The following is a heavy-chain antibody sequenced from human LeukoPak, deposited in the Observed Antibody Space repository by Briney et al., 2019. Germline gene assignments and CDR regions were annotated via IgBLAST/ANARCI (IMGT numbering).Heavy chain of an antibody. CDR3: AGLPPLEYCSSTSCYIPRWFDR. D-gene: IGHD2-2*02. J-gene: IGHJ5*02. V-gene: IGHV1-69*05. Sequence: GAAVKVSCKAAGYTFTSYGSSWVGQAPGEGREGRGGMIPIFGKANYAQNFQGSVTITTDESTSTAYMELSSLRSEDTAVYYCAGLPPLEYCSSTSCYIPRWFDRWGQGTLVTVSS. CDR1: GYTFTSYG. CDR2: MIPIFGKA.